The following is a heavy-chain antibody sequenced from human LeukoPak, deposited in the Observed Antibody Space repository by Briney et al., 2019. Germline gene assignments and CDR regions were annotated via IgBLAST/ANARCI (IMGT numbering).Heavy chain of an antibody. CDR3: ARVIAATRSLIFDY. V-gene: IGHV1-46*01. Sequence: ASLKVSCKASGYTFTSYYMHWVRQAPGQGLEWRGVINPSGGSRSYAQKFQCRVTMTRDTSTSTVYMELSSLRSEDTAVYYCARVIAATRSLIFDYWGQGTLVTVSS. CDR2: INPSGGSR. J-gene: IGHJ4*02. D-gene: IGHD6-13*01. CDR1: GYTFTSYY.